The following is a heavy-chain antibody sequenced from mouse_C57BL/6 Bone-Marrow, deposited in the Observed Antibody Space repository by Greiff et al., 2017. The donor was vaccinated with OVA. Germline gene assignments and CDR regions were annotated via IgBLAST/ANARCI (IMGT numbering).Heavy chain of an antibody. J-gene: IGHJ1*03. CDR2: IHPNSGST. V-gene: IGHV1-64*01. CDR1: GYTFTSYW. D-gene: IGHD1-1*01. CDR3: AGLLQRYFDV. Sequence: VQLQQPGAELVKPGASVKLSCKASGYTFTSYWMHWVKQRPGQGLEWIGMIHPNSGSTNYNEKFKSKATLTVEKSSSTAYMQLSSLTSEDSAVYYCAGLLQRYFDVWGTGTTGTVSS.